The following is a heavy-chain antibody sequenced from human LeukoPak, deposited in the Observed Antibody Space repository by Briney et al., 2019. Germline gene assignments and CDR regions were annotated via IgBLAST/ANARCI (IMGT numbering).Heavy chain of an antibody. J-gene: IGHJ6*03. V-gene: IGHV4-39*01. D-gene: IGHD3-10*01. CDR1: GGSLSSSSYY. Sequence: PSETLSLTCTVSGGSLSSSSYYWGWIRQPPGKGLEWIGSMSYSRSTYYNPSLKSRVTIAVDTSKTQFSLKLSSVTAADTAVYYCARFYTTSQYGSGYMDVWGKGTTVTVSS. CDR3: ARFYTTSQYGSGYMDV. CDR2: MSYSRST.